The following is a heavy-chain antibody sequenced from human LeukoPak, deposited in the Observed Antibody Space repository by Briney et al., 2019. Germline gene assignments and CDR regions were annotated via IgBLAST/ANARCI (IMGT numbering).Heavy chain of an antibody. D-gene: IGHD5-18*01. Sequence: PSQTLSLTCTVSGGSISSGGYYWSWIRQPPGKGLEWIGYIYHSGSTYYNPSLKSRVTISVDRSKNQFSLKLSPVTAADTAVYYCARHPYGLYSYGPFDYWGQGTLVTVSS. CDR1: GGSISSGGYY. CDR3: ARHPYGLYSYGPFDY. V-gene: IGHV4-30-2*01. J-gene: IGHJ4*02. CDR2: IYHSGST.